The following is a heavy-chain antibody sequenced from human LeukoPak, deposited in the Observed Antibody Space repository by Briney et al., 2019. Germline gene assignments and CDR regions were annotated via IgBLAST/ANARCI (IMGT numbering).Heavy chain of an antibody. CDR1: GGSISSSSYY. CDR3: ARHGYYYYMDV. J-gene: IGHJ6*03. CDR2: IYYSGRT. Sequence: PSETLSLTCTVSGGSISSSSYYWGWIRQPPGKGLERIGSIYYSGRTYYNPSLKSRVTISVDTSKNQFSLKLSSVTAADTAVYYCARHGYYYYMDVWGKGTTVTVSS. V-gene: IGHV4-39*01.